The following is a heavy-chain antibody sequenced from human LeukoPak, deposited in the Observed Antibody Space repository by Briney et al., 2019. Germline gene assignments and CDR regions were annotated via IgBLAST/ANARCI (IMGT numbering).Heavy chain of an antibody. V-gene: IGHV1-8*01. J-gene: IGHJ5*02. CDR2: MNPNSGNT. D-gene: IGHD4-11*01. CDR1: GYTFTSYD. CDR3: ARDRLSNYVWFDP. Sequence: GASVKVSCKASGYTFTSYDINWVRQATGQGLEWMGWMNPNSGNTGYAQKFQGRVTMTRNTSISTAYMELSSLRSEDTAVYYCARDRLSNYVWFDPWGQGTLVTVSS.